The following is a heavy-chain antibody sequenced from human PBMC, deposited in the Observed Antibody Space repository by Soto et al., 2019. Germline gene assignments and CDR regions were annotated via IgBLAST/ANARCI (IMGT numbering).Heavy chain of an antibody. J-gene: IGHJ6*02. CDR2: IIPIFGTA. CDR3: ARSLEAAAYYYYYGMDV. D-gene: IGHD6-25*01. Sequence: EASVKVSCKASGGTFSSYAISWVRQAPGQGLEWMGGIIPIFGTANYAQKFQGRVTITADESTSTAYMELSSLRSEDTAVYYCARSLEAAAYYYYYGMDVWGQGTTVTVSS. CDR1: GGTFSSYA. V-gene: IGHV1-69*13.